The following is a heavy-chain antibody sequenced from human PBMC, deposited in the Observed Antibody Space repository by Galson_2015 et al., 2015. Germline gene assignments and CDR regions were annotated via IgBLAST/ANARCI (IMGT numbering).Heavy chain of an antibody. CDR2: IWYDGSNK. CDR1: GFTFSSYG. V-gene: IGHV3-33*01. D-gene: IGHD3-22*01. CDR3: ARGGGYYDGSGYYFDY. Sequence: SLRLSCAASGFTFSSYGMHWVRQAPGKGLEWVAVIWYDGSNKYYADSVKGRFTISRDNSKNTLYLQMNSLRAEDKAVYYCARGGGYYDGSGYYFDYWGQGTLVTVSS. J-gene: IGHJ4*02.